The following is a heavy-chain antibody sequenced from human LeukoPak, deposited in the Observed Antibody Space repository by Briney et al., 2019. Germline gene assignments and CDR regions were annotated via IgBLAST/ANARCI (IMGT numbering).Heavy chain of an antibody. CDR3: ATESDYYDSSGYHLPFDY. CDR1: GGTFSSYA. D-gene: IGHD3-22*01. J-gene: IGHJ4*02. CDR2: IIPIFGTA. V-gene: IGHV1-69*06. Sequence: SVKVSCKASGGTFSSYAISWVRQAPGRGLEWMGGIIPIFGTANYAQKFQGRVTITADKSTSTAYMELSSLRSEDTAVYYCATESDYYDSSGYHLPFDYWGQGTLVTVSS.